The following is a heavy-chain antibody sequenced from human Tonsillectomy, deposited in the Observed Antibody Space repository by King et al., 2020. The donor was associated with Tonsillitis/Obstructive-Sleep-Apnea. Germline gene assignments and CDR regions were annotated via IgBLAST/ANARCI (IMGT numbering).Heavy chain of an antibody. Sequence: QLVQSGAEVKKPGSSVKVSCKASGGAFSSYVISWVRQAPGEGLEWMGGIIPILGIVNYAQKLKGRVTITADKSTSTAYMELSSLRSEDTAVYYCTRARSRGHRGYDSTSFDYWGQGNLVTVSS. V-gene: IGHV1-69*10. CDR3: TRARSRGHRGYDSTSFDY. CDR1: GGAFSSYV. CDR2: IIPILGIV. J-gene: IGHJ4*02. D-gene: IGHD5-12*01.